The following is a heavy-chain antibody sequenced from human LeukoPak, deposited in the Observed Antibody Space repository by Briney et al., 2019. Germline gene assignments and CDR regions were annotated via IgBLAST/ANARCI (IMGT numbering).Heavy chain of an antibody. CDR3: VRLPPRTTVAPDDALDI. V-gene: IGHV3-64D*06. J-gene: IGHJ3*02. D-gene: IGHD4-23*01. CDR1: GFTFRSFA. Sequence: PGGSLRLSCAASGFTFRSFAMHWVRQAPGKGLEYVSGISGNGGTTSYADSVKGRFTISRDNSKNTLYLQMSSLRADDTAVYYCVRLPPRTTVAPDDALDIWGQGTVVAVSS. CDR2: ISGNGGTT.